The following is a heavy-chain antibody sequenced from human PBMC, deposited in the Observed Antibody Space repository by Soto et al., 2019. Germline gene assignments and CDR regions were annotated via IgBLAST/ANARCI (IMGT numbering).Heavy chain of an antibody. D-gene: IGHD2-21*02. CDR1: GFSVRTNY. CDR3: ARAGVTPDFFDY. V-gene: IGHV3-53*02. J-gene: IGHJ4*02. CDR2: FESGGSI. Sequence: EVQLVETGGGLIQPGGSLRLSCAASGFSVRTNYMSWVRQSPGKGLEWVSVFESGGSIYYSDSVKGRFIISRDYAMNTVYLQMNSLRAEDTAVYYCARAGVTPDFFDYWGQGTLVTVSS.